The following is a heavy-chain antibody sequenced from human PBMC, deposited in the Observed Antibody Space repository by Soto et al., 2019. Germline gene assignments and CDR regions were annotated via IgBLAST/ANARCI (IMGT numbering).Heavy chain of an antibody. D-gene: IGHD3-10*01. CDR2: ISGTGSIS. Sequence: EVQLLESGGGFVQTGGSLGLSCAASGFTFGRSVMAWVRQAPGKGLEWVSAISGTGSISFYGDSVKGRFTVSRDNSKDTLYLPMGSMRADDTALYYCAKMASLGAPPGGDFWGQGTLVTVCS. J-gene: IGHJ4*02. CDR1: GFTFGRSV. CDR3: AKMASLGAPPGGDF. V-gene: IGHV3-23*01.